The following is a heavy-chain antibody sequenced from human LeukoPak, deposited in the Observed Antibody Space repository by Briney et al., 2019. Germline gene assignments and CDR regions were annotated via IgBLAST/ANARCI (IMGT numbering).Heavy chain of an antibody. CDR1: GYTFTGYY. J-gene: IGHJ3*02. D-gene: IGHD3-22*01. CDR2: INPNSGGT. CDR3: ARDLFITMIVVVTKDAFDI. Sequence: ASVKVSCKASGYTFTGYYMHWVRQAPGQGLEWMGRINPNSGGTNYAQKFQGRVTMARDTSISTAYTELSRLRSDDTAVYYCARDLFITMIVVVTKDAFDIWGQGTMVTVSS. V-gene: IGHV1-2*06.